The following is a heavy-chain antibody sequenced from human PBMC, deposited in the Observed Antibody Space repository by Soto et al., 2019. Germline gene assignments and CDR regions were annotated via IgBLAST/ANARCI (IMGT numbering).Heavy chain of an antibody. J-gene: IGHJ6*02. CDR2: GRPQFRTS. CDR1: GVSFNNNG. D-gene: IGHD3-10*01. V-gene: IGHV1-69*01. Sequence: QVQLVQSGAEVKKPGSSVKVSCKPSGVSFNNNGIGWVRQAPGHGLEWMGGGRPQFRTSNYARKFQGSISITAVASTGRGNMELGSQTSEETAPYYCARFLYYGSWSDARDGMDVGGQGTTVKVSS. CDR3: ARFLYYGSWSDARDGMDV.